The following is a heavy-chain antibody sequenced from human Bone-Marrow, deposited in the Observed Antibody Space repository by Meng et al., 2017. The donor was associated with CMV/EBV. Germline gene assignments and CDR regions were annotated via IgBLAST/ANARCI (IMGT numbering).Heavy chain of an antibody. Sequence: GESLKISCAASGFTFSLHCMSWVRQAPGKGLEWVANIKEDGSEKYYVDSVKGRFTISRDNAKNSLYLQMNSLRAEDTAVYYCARATEYSSSPGDYWGQGTLVTVSS. CDR1: GFTFSLHC. CDR2: IKEDGSEK. D-gene: IGHD6-6*01. V-gene: IGHV3-7*01. CDR3: ARATEYSSSPGDY. J-gene: IGHJ4*02.